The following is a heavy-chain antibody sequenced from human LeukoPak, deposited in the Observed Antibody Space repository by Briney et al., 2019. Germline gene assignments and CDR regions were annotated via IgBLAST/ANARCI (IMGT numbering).Heavy chain of an antibody. CDR3: ARYYDILTGYYYFDY. CDR2: IYYSGST. J-gene: IGHJ4*02. D-gene: IGHD3-9*01. CDR1: GGSISSSSYY. V-gene: IGHV4-39*01. Sequence: SETLSLTCTVSGGSISSSSYYWGWIRQPLGKGLEWIGSIYYSGSTYYSPSLKSRVTISVDTSKNQFSLKLSSVTAADTAVYYCARYYDILTGYYYFDYWGQGTLVTVSS.